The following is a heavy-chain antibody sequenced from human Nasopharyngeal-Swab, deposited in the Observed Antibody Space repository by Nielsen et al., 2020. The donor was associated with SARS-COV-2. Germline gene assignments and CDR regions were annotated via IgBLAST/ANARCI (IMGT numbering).Heavy chain of an antibody. CDR3: ARGGAGVVPSPVLGLGPYYSYYYMDV. J-gene: IGHJ6*03. CDR2: ASHGGGT. Sequence: SETLSLTCAVYGGSFSGHQWSWVRQPPGKGLEWIGEASHGGGTNYNPSLKSRVTILVATSKNQFSLKLSSVTAADTAVYYCARGGAGVVPSPVLGLGPYYSYYYMDVWSKGTTVTVSS. CDR1: GGSFSGHQ. D-gene: IGHD2-2*01. V-gene: IGHV4-34*01.